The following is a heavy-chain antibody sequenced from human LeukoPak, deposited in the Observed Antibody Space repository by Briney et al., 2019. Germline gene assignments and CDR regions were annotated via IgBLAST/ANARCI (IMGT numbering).Heavy chain of an antibody. CDR1: GGSISNGNYY. V-gene: IGHV4-39*07. J-gene: IGHJ4*02. CDR3: ARARRIQLWLIATYYFDY. CDR2: INHSGST. D-gene: IGHD5-18*01. Sequence: PSETLSLTCTVSGGSISNGNYYWSWIRQPPGKGRGWIGEINHSGSTNYNPSLKSRVTISVDTSKNQFSLKLSSVTAADTAVYYCARARRIQLWLIATYYFDYWGQGTLVTVSS.